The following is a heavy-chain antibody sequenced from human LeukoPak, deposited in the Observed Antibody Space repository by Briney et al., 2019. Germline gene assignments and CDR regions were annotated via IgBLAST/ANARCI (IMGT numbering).Heavy chain of an antibody. CDR2: IYPGDSDT. CDR3: ARRYCSGGSCYLSFDN. J-gene: IGHJ4*02. D-gene: IGHD2-15*01. V-gene: IGHV5-51*01. CDR1: GYSFTSYW. Sequence: GESLKISCKGSGYSFTSYWIGWVRQMPGKGLEWMGIIYPGDSDTRYSPSFQGQVTISADKSISTAYLQWSSLKASETAMYYCARRYCSGGSCYLSFDNWGQGTLVTVSS.